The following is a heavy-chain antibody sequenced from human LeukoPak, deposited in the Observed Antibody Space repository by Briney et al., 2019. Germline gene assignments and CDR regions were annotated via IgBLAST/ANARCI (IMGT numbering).Heavy chain of an antibody. CDR1: GGSFSGYY. J-gene: IGHJ4*02. CDR3: ARLRHYYDSSGYRTPIYFDY. Sequence: SETLSLTCAVYGGSFSGYYWGWIRQPPGKGLEWIGSIYYSGSTYYNPSLKSRVTISVDTSKNQFSLKLSSVTAADTAVYYCARLRHYYDSSGYRTPIYFDYWGQGTLVTVSS. D-gene: IGHD3-22*01. CDR2: IYYSGST. V-gene: IGHV4-39*01.